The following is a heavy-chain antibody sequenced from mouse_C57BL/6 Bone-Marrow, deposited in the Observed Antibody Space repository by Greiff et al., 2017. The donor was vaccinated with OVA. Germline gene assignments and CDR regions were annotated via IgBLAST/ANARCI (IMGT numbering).Heavy chain of an antibody. CDR1: GYTFTNYW. J-gene: IGHJ2*02. V-gene: IGHV1-59*01. D-gene: IGHD1-1*01. CDR3: AHYGSRLNHHY. Sequence: VQLQQPGAELVRPGTSVKLSCKASGYTFTNYWMHWVKQRPGQGLEWIGVIAPSDSYINYNQKFKGRATLTVDTSSSTAYMHLSSLTSEDSAVYYCAHYGSRLNHHYWGQGTSITVAA. CDR2: IAPSDSYI.